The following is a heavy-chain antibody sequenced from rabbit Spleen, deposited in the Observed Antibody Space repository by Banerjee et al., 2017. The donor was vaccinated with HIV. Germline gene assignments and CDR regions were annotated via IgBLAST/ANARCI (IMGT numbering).Heavy chain of an antibody. Sequence: ELVESGGGLVQPGGSLKLSCKASRFDFSTYSMSWVRQAPGKGLEWIACIEGGSSAFSYSATWAKGRFTISKTSSTTVTLQMTSLTAADTATYFCARDAGTSFSTYGMDLWGPGTLVTVS. J-gene: IGHJ6*01. D-gene: IGHD8-1*01. CDR1: RFDFSTYS. CDR3: ARDAGTSFSTYGMDL. CDR2: IEGGSSAFS. V-gene: IGHV1S45*01.